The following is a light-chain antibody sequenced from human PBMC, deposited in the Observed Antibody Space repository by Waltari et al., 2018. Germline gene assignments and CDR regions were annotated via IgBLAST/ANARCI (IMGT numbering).Light chain of an antibody. J-gene: IGKJ2*01. CDR1: QSVSSSY. V-gene: IGKV3-20*01. CDR3: QQYGSSPPMYT. Sequence: GTLSLSPGARATLSCRASQSVSSSYLAWYQQKPGQAPRLLIYGASSRATGIPDRFSGSGSGTDFTLTISRLEPEDFAVYYCQQYGSSPPMYTFGQGTKLEIK. CDR2: GAS.